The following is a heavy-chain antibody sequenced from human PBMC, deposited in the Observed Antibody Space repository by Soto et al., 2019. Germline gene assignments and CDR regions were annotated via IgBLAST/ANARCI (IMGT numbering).Heavy chain of an antibody. V-gene: IGHV4-39*01. J-gene: IGHJ6*02. CDR3: ARHLTYCSAGSCYSDFPYYGMDV. CDR2: IKYSGTT. CDR1: GGSISSSRCH. D-gene: IGHD2-15*01. Sequence: SETLSLTCTVSGGSISSSRCHWGWIRQPPGKGLEWIASIKYSGTTFYNPSLKSRVTLSVDTSKNQFALKLSSVTAADTAVYYCARHLTYCSAGSCYSDFPYYGMDVWGQGTTVTVSS.